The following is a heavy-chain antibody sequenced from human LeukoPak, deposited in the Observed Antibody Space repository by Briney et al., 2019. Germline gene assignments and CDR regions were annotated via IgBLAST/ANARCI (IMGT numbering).Heavy chain of an antibody. Sequence: SETLSLTCTVSGGSISSYYWNWIRQPPGKGLEWIGYIYYSGSTYYNPSLKSRVTISVDTSKNQFSLKLSSVTAADTAVYYCARGYCSSTSCFNWFDPWGQGTLVTVSS. CDR2: IYYSGST. CDR1: GGSISSYY. CDR3: ARGYCSSTSCFNWFDP. J-gene: IGHJ5*02. V-gene: IGHV4-59*12. D-gene: IGHD2-2*01.